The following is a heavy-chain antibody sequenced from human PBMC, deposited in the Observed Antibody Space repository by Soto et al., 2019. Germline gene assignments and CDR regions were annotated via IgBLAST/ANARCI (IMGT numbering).Heavy chain of an antibody. D-gene: IGHD2-21*02. Sequence: QVQLVQSGTEVRKPGASVKLSCRASGYTFTNYPLHWVRQAPGQRPQWLGWISAVDGQIKYSQKFQGRVTLTTDTSACTTYMELSSLLSDDTAMYYGARVFRDSSFSGFDYWGQGALETVSS. CDR3: ARVFRDSSFSGFDY. V-gene: IGHV1-3*01. CDR1: GYTFTNYP. J-gene: IGHJ4*02. CDR2: ISAVDGQI.